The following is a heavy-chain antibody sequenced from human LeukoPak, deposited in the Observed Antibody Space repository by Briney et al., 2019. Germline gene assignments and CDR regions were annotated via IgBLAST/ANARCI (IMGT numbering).Heavy chain of an antibody. Sequence: SQTLSLTCTVSGGSISRGSYYWNWIRQPAGKGLEWIGEINHSGSTNYNPSLKSRVTISVDTSKNQFSLKLSSVTAADTAVYYCARDSGQWLVRAGVVDYWGQGTLVTVSS. V-gene: IGHV4-61*09. D-gene: IGHD6-19*01. CDR1: GGSISRGSYY. J-gene: IGHJ4*02. CDR3: ARDSGQWLVRAGVVDY. CDR2: INHSGST.